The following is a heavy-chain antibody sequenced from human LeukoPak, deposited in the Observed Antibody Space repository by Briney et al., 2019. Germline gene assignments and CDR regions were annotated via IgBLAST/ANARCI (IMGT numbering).Heavy chain of an antibody. CDR3: ARDGGIVGATPYFDY. J-gene: IGHJ4*02. Sequence: SETLSLTCTVSGGSISSYYWSWIRQPPGKGLEWIGYIYYSGSTNYNPSLKSRVTISVDTSKNQFSLKLSFVTAADTAVYYCARDGGIVGATPYFDYWGQGTLVTVSS. CDR2: IYYSGST. D-gene: IGHD1-26*01. CDR1: GGSISSYY. V-gene: IGHV4-59*01.